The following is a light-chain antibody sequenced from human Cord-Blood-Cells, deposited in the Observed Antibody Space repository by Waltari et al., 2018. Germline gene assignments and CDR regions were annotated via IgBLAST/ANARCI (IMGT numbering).Light chain of an antibody. CDR1: STDVGSYNL. V-gene: IGLV2-23*02. Sequence: QSALTQPASVSGSPGQSITISCTGTSTDVGSYNLVPWYQQHPGKAPKLMIYEVSKRPSGVSNRFSGSKSGNTASLTISGLQAEDEADYYCCSYAGSSRFFGTGTKVTVL. CDR3: CSYAGSSRF. CDR2: EVS. J-gene: IGLJ1*01.